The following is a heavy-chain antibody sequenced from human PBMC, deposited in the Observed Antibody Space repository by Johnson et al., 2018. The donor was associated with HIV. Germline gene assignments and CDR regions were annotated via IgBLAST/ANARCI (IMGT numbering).Heavy chain of an antibody. J-gene: IGHJ3*01. V-gene: IGHV3-30*03. D-gene: IGHD5-18*01. Sequence: QVQLVESGGGVVQPGRSLRLSCAASGFTFSTYVMYWVRQAPGKGLEWVALISHDGSNDYCADSVKGRFTISRDNAMKSLYLQINSLRAEDTAVYYCARNRPVSYGYRGAFDFWGQGTMVTVAS. CDR3: ARNRPVSYGYRGAFDF. CDR1: GFTFSTYV. CDR2: ISHDGSND.